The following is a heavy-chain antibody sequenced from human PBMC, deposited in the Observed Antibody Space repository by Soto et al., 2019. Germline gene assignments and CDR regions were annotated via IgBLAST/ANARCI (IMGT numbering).Heavy chain of an antibody. D-gene: IGHD5-12*01. V-gene: IGHV1-2*04. CDR3: ASRSGEIVPRTGMPRHYYYGMDV. Sequence: QVQLVQSGAEVKKPGASVKVSCKASGYSFTDYHIHWVRQAPGQGLEWLGRINPKSGGTSTAQKFQGWVTMTTDTSISTASMELTRLTSDDTAIYYCASRSGEIVPRTGMPRHYYYGMDVWGQGTTVTVSS. J-gene: IGHJ6*02. CDR1: GYSFTDYH. CDR2: INPKSGGT.